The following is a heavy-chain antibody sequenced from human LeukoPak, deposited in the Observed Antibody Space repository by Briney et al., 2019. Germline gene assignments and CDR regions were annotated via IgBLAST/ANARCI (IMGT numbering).Heavy chain of an antibody. Sequence: GGSLRLSCSASGFTFSRYGMHWVRQAPGKGLEWVAVIWHDGSNKYYADSVKGRFTISRDNSKNTLYLQMNSLRAEDTAVYYCARDRGSFVSAFDIWSQGTMVTVSS. V-gene: IGHV3-33*01. J-gene: IGHJ3*02. D-gene: IGHD1-26*01. CDR3: ARDRGSFVSAFDI. CDR2: IWHDGSNK. CDR1: GFTFSRYG.